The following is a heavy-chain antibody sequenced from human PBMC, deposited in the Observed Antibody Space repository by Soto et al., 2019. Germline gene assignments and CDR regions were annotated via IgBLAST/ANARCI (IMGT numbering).Heavy chain of an antibody. J-gene: IGHJ4*02. CDR2: ISTNGGST. V-gene: IGHV3-64D*06. D-gene: IGHD3-22*01. CDR1: GFTFSSYA. CDR3: VKGEYYYDSSGYYPFDY. Sequence: GGSLRLSCSASGFTFSSYAMHWVRQAPGKGLEYVSSISTNGGSTHYADSLKGRFTTSRDNSKNTQYLQMSSLRADDTAVYYCVKGEYYYDSSGYYPFDYWGQGTLVTVSS.